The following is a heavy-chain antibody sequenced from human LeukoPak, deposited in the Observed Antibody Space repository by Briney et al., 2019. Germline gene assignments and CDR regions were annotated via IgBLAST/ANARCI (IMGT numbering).Heavy chain of an antibody. J-gene: IGHJ4*02. V-gene: IGHV1-2*02. CDR1: GYTFTSYG. Sequence: ASVKVSCKASGYTFTSYGISWVRQAPGQGLEWMGWINPNSGGTNYAQKFQGRVTMTRDTSISTAYMELSRLRSDDTAVYYCARAEVTTLRDFDYWGQGTLVTVSS. CDR2: INPNSGGT. D-gene: IGHD4-17*01. CDR3: ARAEVTTLRDFDY.